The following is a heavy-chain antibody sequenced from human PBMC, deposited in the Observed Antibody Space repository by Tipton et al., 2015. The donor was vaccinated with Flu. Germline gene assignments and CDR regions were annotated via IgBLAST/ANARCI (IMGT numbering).Heavy chain of an antibody. CDR3: ARDEGVGNYYYGMDV. Sequence: TLSLTCTVSGGSISSSSYYWSWIRQPAGRGLEWIGRISTSGSTNYNPSLQSRVTISVDSSKNQFSLKLTSVTAADTATYYCARDEGVGNYYYGMDVWGQGTTVTVSS. J-gene: IGHJ6*02. CDR2: ISTSGST. CDR1: GGSISSSSYY. V-gene: IGHV4-61*02.